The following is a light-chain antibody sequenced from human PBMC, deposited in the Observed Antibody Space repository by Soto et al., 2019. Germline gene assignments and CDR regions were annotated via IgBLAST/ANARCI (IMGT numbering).Light chain of an antibody. CDR3: SSYTSTSTRVV. CDR1: SNDVGRYNY. CDR2: DVI. J-gene: IGLJ3*02. Sequence: QSALTQPASVSGSPGQSITIPCTGTSNDVGRYNYVSWYQQHPGKVPKVIIYDVIDRPSGVSHRFSGSKSGNTASLTISGLQGDDEADYYCSSYTSTSTRVVFGGGTKLTVL. V-gene: IGLV2-14*03.